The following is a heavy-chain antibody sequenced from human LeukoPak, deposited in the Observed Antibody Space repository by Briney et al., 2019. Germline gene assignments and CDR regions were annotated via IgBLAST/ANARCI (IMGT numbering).Heavy chain of an antibody. CDR3: ARGSPILIFDY. CDR2: INHSGST. V-gene: IGHV4-39*07. D-gene: IGHD2-15*01. J-gene: IGHJ4*02. Sequence: PSETLSLTCTVSGGSISSGGYYWSWIRQPPGKGLEWIGEINHSGSTNYNPSLKSRVTISVDTSKNQFSLKLSSVTAADTAVYYCARGSPILIFDYWGQGTLVTVSS. CDR1: GGSISSGGYY.